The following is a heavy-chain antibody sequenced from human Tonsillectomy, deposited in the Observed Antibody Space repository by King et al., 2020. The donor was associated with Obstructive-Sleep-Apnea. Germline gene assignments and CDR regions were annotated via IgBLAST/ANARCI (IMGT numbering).Heavy chain of an antibody. D-gene: IGHD5-12*01. J-gene: IGHJ4*02. CDR1: GFTVSSTY. Sequence: VQLVQSGGGLVQPGGSLRLSCAASGFTVSSTYMSWVRQAPGKGLEWGSVIYSGGSTYYADSVKGRLTISRDNSKNTLYLQMNSLRAEDTAVYYCARASGDIVRYYFDYWGQGTLVTVSS. CDR2: IYSGGST. V-gene: IGHV3-66*01. CDR3: ARASGDIVRYYFDY.